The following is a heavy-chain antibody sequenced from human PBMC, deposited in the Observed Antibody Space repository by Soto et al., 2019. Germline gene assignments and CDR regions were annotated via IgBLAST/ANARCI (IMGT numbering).Heavy chain of an antibody. J-gene: IGHJ4*02. CDR3: ARDRDPGQWLTTNYFDY. Sequence: QVQLVESGGGVVQPGRSLRHSCAASGFTFSSYGMHWVRQAPGKGLEWVAVIWYHGSNKYYADSVKGRFTISRDNYKNTLYLQMNSLRAEDTAVYYCARDRDPGQWLTTNYFDYWGQGTLVTVSS. V-gene: IGHV3-33*01. CDR2: IWYHGSNK. CDR1: GFTFSSYG. D-gene: IGHD6-19*01.